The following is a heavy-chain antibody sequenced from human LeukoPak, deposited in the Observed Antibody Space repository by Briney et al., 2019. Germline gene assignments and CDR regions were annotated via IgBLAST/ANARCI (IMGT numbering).Heavy chain of an antibody. V-gene: IGHV3-30*18. J-gene: IGHJ4*02. CDR2: ISYDGSNK. D-gene: IGHD4-17*01. CDR3: AKDLTVTPLAFDY. CDR1: GFTFSSYG. Sequence: PGGSLRLSCAASGFTFSSYGVHWVRQAPGKGLEWVAVISYDGSNKYYADSVKGRFTISRDNSKNTLYLQMNSLRAEDTAVYYCAKDLTVTPLAFDYWGQGTLVTVSS.